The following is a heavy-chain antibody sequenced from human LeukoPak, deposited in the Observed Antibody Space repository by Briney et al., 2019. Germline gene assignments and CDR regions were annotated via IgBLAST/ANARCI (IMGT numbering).Heavy chain of an antibody. CDR1: GFTFSSYA. D-gene: IGHD2-2*01. CDR3: AKTTFKYCSSTSCYVDY. V-gene: IGHV3-23*01. CDR2: ISGSGGST. J-gene: IGHJ4*02. Sequence: GGSLRLSCAASGFTFSSYAMSWVRQAPGKGLEWVSAISGSGGSTYYADSVKGRFTISRDNSKNMLYLQMNSLRAEDTAVYYCAKTTFKYCSSTSCYVDYWGQGTLVTVSS.